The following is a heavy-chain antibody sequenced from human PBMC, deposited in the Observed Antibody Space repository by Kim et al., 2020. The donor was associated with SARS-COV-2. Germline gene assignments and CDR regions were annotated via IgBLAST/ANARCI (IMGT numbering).Heavy chain of an antibody. CDR1: GGSINSDY. V-gene: IGHV4-59*01. J-gene: IGHJ5*01. CDR3: ARRIVESGQSPYLFNWFAP. CDR2: IYYSGST. Sequence: SETLSLTCTVSGGSINSDYWGWIRQPPGKGLEWIGYIYYSGSTNYNPSFKSRVTISLDRSMNQFSLNLTSVTAADTAVYYCARRIVESGQSPYLFNWFAPWGRGTLVSVSS. D-gene: IGHD2-21*01.